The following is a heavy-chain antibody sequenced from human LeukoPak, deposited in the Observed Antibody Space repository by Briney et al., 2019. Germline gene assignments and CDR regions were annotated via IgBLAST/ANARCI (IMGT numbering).Heavy chain of an antibody. V-gene: IGHV4-61*02. CDR3: ARARGYCSSTSCYTPWFDP. J-gene: IGHJ5*02. Sequence: TLSLTCTVSGGSISSGSYYWSWIRQPAGKGLEWIGRIYTSGSTNYNPSLKSRVTISVDTSKNQFSLKLSSVTAADTAVYYCARARGYCSSTSCYTPWFDPWGQGTLVTVSS. D-gene: IGHD2-2*02. CDR2: IYTSGST. CDR1: GGSISSGSYY.